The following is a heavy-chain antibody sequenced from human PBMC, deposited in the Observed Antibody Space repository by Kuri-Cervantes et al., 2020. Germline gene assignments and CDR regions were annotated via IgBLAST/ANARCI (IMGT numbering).Heavy chain of an antibody. Sequence: SETLSLTCAVSGYSISSGYYWGWIRQPPGKGLEWIGYIYYSGSTKYNPSIKSRVTISVDTSKNQFSLMLTSVTAADTAVYYCTRGTDYYGSGDFWGQGILVNVSS. D-gene: IGHD3-10*01. J-gene: IGHJ4*02. V-gene: IGHV4-38-2*01. CDR3: TRGTDYYGSGDF. CDR1: GYSISSGYY. CDR2: IYYSGST.